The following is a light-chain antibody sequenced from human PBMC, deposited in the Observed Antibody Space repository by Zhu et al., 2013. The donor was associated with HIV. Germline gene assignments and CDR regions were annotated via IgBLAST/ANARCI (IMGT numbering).Light chain of an antibody. CDR1: SSDIGDYNY. V-gene: IGLV2-14*01. Sequence: QSALTQPASVSGSPGQSITLSCTGSSSDIGDYNYVSWYQQFPGKAPKLIIYEVKNRPSGVPERFSGSRSGTSASLAITGLQAADEADYYCQSFDSTLSGWVFGGGTKLTVL. J-gene: IGLJ3*02. CDR2: EVK. CDR3: QSFDSTLSGWV.